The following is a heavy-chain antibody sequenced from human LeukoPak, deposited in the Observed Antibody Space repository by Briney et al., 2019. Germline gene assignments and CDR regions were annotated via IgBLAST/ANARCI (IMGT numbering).Heavy chain of an antibody. CDR1: GFTFKLYW. Sequence: PGGSLRLSCAASGFTFKLYWMHWVRQVPGKGPVRVARINDDGSDTVYADSVKGRFTISRDDAKNMLFLQMNSLRGEDTAVYHCVRGGPSTWFWGQGTLVTVSS. D-gene: IGHD3-22*01. CDR2: INDDGSDT. V-gene: IGHV3-74*01. J-gene: IGHJ4*02. CDR3: VRGGPSTWF.